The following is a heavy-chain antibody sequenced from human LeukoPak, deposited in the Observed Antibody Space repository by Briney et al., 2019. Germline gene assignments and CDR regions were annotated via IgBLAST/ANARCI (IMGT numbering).Heavy chain of an antibody. CDR1: GYTFTSYG. J-gene: IGHJ5*02. Sequence: ASVKVSCKASGYTFTSYGISWVRQAPGQGLEWMGWISAYNGNTNYAQKLQGRVTMTTDTSTSTAYMELRSLRPDDTAVYYCARGHDFWSGFNWFDPWGQGTLVTVSS. CDR3: ARGHDFWSGFNWFDP. CDR2: ISAYNGNT. V-gene: IGHV1-18*01. D-gene: IGHD3-3*01.